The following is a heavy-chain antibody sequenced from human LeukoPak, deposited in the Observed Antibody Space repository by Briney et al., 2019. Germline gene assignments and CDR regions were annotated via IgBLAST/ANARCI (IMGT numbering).Heavy chain of an antibody. CDR2: IYYSGST. V-gene: IGHV4-59*08. CDR1: GDSISRYY. Sequence: SETLSLTCTVSGDSISRYYWSWIRQPPGKGLEWIRYIYYSGSTNYNPSLKSRVSISVDTSKNQVSLRLSSVTAADTAVYYCARQGSGGRSFDVWGQGTMVTVSS. J-gene: IGHJ3*01. CDR3: ARQGSGGRSFDV. D-gene: IGHD1-26*01.